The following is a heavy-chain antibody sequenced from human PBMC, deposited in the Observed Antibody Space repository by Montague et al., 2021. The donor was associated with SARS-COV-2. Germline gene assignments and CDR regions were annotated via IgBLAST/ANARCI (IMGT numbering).Heavy chain of an antibody. J-gene: IGHJ4*02. CDR3: AKDLTGGGELQGLFDY. CDR1: RFPFSSYA. D-gene: IGHD1-14*01. CDR2: ISGSGGSR. Sequence: SLSLSFSASRFPFSSYAMSWVRQAPGKGLEWVSAISGSGGSRYSAGSLRGRFTISRDNSKNTLYLQLNSLRAEDTAVYYCAKDLTGGGELQGLFDYWGQGTLVTVSS. V-gene: IGHV3-23*01.